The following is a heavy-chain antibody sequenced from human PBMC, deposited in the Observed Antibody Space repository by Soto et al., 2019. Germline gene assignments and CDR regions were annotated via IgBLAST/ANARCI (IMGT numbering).Heavy chain of an antibody. Sequence: GSLRLSCAASGFTFSSYEMNWVRQAPGKGLEWVSYISSSGSTIYYADSVKGRFTISRDNAKNSLYLQMNSLRAEDTAVYYCARDRGIAVPAFDYWGQGTLVTVSS. CDR1: GFTFSSYE. J-gene: IGHJ4*02. CDR2: ISSSGSTI. V-gene: IGHV3-48*03. CDR3: ARDRGIAVPAFDY. D-gene: IGHD6-19*01.